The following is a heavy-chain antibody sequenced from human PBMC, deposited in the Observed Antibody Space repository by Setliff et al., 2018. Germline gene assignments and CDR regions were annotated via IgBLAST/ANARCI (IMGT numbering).Heavy chain of an antibody. V-gene: IGHV4-38-2*01. CDR3: ARLRRRIQQIDY. CDR2: IYHSGST. Sequence: SETLSLTCAVSGYSISSGYYWGWIRQPPGKGLEWIGSIYHSGSTYYNPSLKSRVTISVDTSKNQFSLKLSSVTAADTAVYYCARLRRRIQQIDYWGQGTLVTVS. J-gene: IGHJ4*02. CDR1: GYSISSGYY. D-gene: IGHD4-17*01.